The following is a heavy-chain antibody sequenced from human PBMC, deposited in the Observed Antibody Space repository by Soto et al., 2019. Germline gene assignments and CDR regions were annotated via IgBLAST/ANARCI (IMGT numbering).Heavy chain of an antibody. J-gene: IGHJ6*02. CDR1: GYSFTSFW. V-gene: IGHV5-51*01. D-gene: IGHD5-18*01. Sequence: PGESLKISCKGSGYSFTSFWGGRVSKKPGKGLEWMGIIYPGDSDTRYSPSFQGQVTISADKSISTAYLQWSSLKASDTAMYYCARYGVTHTAMVIALSYYYYGMDVWGQGTTVTVSS. CDR2: IYPGDSDT. CDR3: ARYGVTHTAMVIALSYYYYGMDV.